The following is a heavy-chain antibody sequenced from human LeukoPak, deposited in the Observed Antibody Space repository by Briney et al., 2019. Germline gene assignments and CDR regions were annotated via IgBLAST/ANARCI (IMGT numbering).Heavy chain of an antibody. CDR3: AAGGAPGRFDY. CDR1: GFTFSSYG. V-gene: IGHV3-30*03. D-gene: IGHD6-13*01. CDR2: ISYDGSNK. J-gene: IGHJ4*02. Sequence: QSGGSLRLSCAASGFTFSSYGMHWVRQAPGKGLEWVAVISYDGSNKYYADSVKGRFTISRDNSKNTLYLQTNSLRAEDTAVYYCAAGGAPGRFDYWGRGAPVTVSS.